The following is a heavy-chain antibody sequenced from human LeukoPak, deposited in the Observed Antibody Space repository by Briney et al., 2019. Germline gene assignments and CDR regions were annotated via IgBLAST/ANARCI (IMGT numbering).Heavy chain of an antibody. J-gene: IGHJ4*02. CDR1: GYTFTSYG. CDR2: ISAYNGNT. CDR3: ARVLDFVWLFSDY. V-gene: IGHV1-18*04. Sequence: ASVKVSCKASGYTFTSYGISWVRQAPGQGLEWMGWISAYNGNTNYAQKLQGRVTMTTDTSTSTDYMGLRSQGSDDTAVYYCARVLDFVWLFSDYWGQGTLVTVSS. D-gene: IGHD3-9*01.